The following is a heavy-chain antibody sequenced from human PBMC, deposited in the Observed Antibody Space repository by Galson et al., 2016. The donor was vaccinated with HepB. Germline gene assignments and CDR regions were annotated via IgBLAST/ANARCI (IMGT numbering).Heavy chain of an antibody. Sequence: SLRLSCAASGFTFSSHWMHWVRQAPGKGPEWVSRMNSDGSHINYADSVKGRFTISRDNAKNSLYLQLNSLRAEDTAVYYCARAGLDFGLVHFYWGQGALVTVSS. CDR3: ARAGLDFGLVHFY. V-gene: IGHV3-74*01. CDR1: GFTFSSHW. J-gene: IGHJ1*01. D-gene: IGHD3/OR15-3a*01. CDR2: MNSDGSHI.